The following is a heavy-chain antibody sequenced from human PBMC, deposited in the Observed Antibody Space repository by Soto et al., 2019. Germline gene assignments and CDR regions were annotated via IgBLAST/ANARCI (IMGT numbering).Heavy chain of an antibody. V-gene: IGHV3-30*18. D-gene: IGHD2-21*01. CDR1: GFTFSSYG. CDR2: IAYDGSNK. J-gene: IGHJ4*02. Sequence: QVQLVESGGGVVQPGRSLRLSCAASGFTFSSYGMHWVRQAPGKGLEWVAVIAYDGSNKYYADSVKGRFTITRDNSKNTLYLQMNTLSAEDTAVYYCAKDHGAMVNYFDYCGQGTLVTVSS. CDR3: AKDHGAMVNYFDY.